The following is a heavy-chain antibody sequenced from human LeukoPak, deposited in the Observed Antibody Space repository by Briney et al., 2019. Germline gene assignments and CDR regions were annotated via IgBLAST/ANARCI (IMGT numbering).Heavy chain of an antibody. CDR3: VRVRHGDYFDY. J-gene: IGHJ4*02. D-gene: IGHD4-17*01. V-gene: IGHV3-72*01. CDR1: GFSITDHY. Sequence: GGSLRLSCAASGFSITDHYMDWVRQAPGKGLEWVGRTRNKPNGYTTDYGTSVKGRFIVSRDDSENSLYLQMNGLTTEDTAVYYCVRVRHGDYFDYWGQGTLVTVSS. CDR2: TRNKPNGYTT.